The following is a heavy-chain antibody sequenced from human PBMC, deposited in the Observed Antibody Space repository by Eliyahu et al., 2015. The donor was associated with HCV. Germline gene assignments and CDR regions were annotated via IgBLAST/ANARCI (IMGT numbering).Heavy chain of an antibody. CDR2: IYYSGST. J-gene: IGHJ5*02. D-gene: IGHD3-10*01. V-gene: IGHV4-31*03. Sequence: QVQLQESGPGLVKPSQTLSLXCTVPGXSISSGGYYWSWIRQHPGKGLEWIGYIYYSGSTYYNPSLKSRVTISVDTSKNQFSLKLSSVTAADTAVYYCARAHTRLLWYDPWGQGTLVTVSS. CDR1: GXSISSGGYY. CDR3: ARAHTRLLWYDP.